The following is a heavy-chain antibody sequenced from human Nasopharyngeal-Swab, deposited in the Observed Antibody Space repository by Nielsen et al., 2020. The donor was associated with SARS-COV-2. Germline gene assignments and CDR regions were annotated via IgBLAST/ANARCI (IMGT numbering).Heavy chain of an antibody. CDR1: GFAFDDFA. J-gene: IGHJ6*04. D-gene: IGHD3-22*01. V-gene: IGHV3-9*01. CDR3: ARDYPIIYYYDSSGYLALDV. Sequence: GGSLRLSCVASGFAFDDFAMHWVRQAPGKGLEWVAGINWNSGTKVYADSVKGRFTISRDNAKNSLYLQMNSLRAEDTAVYYCARDYPIIYYYDSSGYLALDVWGKGATVTVSS. CDR2: INWNSGTK.